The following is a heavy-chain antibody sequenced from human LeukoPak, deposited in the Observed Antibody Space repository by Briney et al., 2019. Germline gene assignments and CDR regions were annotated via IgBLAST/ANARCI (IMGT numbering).Heavy chain of an antibody. D-gene: IGHD2/OR15-2a*01. Sequence: PGGSLGLSCAASGFTFRSYVMSWVRQAPGKGLEWVSTISGSSVTTYYADSVKGRFTISRDNSKNTLYLQMNSLRAEDTAVYYCAKVTFEGVDPWGQGTLVTVSS. CDR2: ISGSSVTT. CDR1: GFTFRSYV. V-gene: IGHV3-23*01. CDR3: AKVTFEGVDP. J-gene: IGHJ5*02.